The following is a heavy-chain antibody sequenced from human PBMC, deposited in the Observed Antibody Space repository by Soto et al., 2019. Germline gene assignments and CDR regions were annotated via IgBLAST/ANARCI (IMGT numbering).Heavy chain of an antibody. CDR2: IKQDGSEK. CDR1: GFTFSSYW. J-gene: IGHJ6*02. D-gene: IGHD2-15*01. Sequence: GGSLRLSCAASGFTFSSYWMSWVRQAPGKGLEWVANIKQDGSEKYYVDSVKGRFTISRDNAKNSLYLQMNSLRAEDTAVYYWARDYSPDDYGMDVWGQGTTVTVSS. V-gene: IGHV3-7*01. CDR3: ARDYSPDDYGMDV.